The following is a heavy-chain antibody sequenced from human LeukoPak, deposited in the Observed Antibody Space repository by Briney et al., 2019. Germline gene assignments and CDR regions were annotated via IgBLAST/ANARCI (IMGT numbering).Heavy chain of an antibody. CDR1: GVSVSSATYY. CDR2: ISYSGYT. Sequence: SETLSLTCTVSGVSVSSATYYWSWIRQPPGKGLEWIDYISYSGYTNYNPSLKSRLTISLDTSKNQSSLKLSSVTAADTAVYYCARYSSGPFDFWGPGTLVTVSS. V-gene: IGHV4-61*01. J-gene: IGHJ4*02. D-gene: IGHD3-10*01. CDR3: ARYSSGPFDF.